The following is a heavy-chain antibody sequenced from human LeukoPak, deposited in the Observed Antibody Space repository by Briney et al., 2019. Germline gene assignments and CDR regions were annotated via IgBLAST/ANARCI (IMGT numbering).Heavy chain of an antibody. Sequence: SETLSLTCAVYGGSFSGYYWSWIRQPPGKGLEWIGGINHSGSTNYNPSLKSRVTISVDTSKNQFSLKLSSVNAADTAVYYCARRRPSFNPGGVWFDPWGQGTLVTVSS. J-gene: IGHJ5*02. CDR1: GGSFSGYY. D-gene: IGHD2-8*02. CDR3: ARRRPSFNPGGVWFDP. V-gene: IGHV4-34*01. CDR2: INHSGST.